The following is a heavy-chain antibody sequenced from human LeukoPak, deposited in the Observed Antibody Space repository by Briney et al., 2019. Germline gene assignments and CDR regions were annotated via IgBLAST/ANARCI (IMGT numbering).Heavy chain of an antibody. CDR3: ARHRMWNYFD. CDR1: GDSISGYY. Sequence: TTSLTCTVSGDSISGYYWSWIRQPPGKGLEWIGSIYYRGSTEYNPSLKSRVTISVDTSNNQFSLKLSSVTATDTAVYYCARHRMWNYFDWGHGTLVTVSS. D-gene: IGHD1-7*01. CDR2: IYYRGST. V-gene: IGHV4-59*08. J-gene: IGHJ4*01.